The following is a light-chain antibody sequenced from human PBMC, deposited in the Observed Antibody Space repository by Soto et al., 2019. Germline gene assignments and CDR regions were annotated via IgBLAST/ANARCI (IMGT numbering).Light chain of an antibody. CDR1: QSVSSY. CDR2: DAS. V-gene: IGKV3-11*01. CDR3: QQRSNWPLT. Sequence: EIVLTQSPATLSLSPGEIATLSCRASQSVSSYLAWYQQKPGQAPRLLIYDASNRATGFPARFRGSGSGTYFTLTISSLEPEDFAVYYCQQRSNWPLTFGQGTKVDIK. J-gene: IGKJ1*01.